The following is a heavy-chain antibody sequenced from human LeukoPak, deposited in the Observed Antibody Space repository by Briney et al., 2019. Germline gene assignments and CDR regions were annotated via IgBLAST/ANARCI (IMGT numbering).Heavy chain of an antibody. CDR3: ARDSNYYGSGSYFDP. Sequence: GGSLRLSCAASGFTFSSYEMSWVRQTPGKGLEWVSYISSSGTIIYYADSVKGRFTISRDNANNSVSLQMNSLTAEDTAVYYCARDSNYYGSGSYFDPWGQGTLVTVSS. CDR2: ISSSGTII. V-gene: IGHV3-48*03. CDR1: GFTFSSYE. D-gene: IGHD3-10*01. J-gene: IGHJ5*02.